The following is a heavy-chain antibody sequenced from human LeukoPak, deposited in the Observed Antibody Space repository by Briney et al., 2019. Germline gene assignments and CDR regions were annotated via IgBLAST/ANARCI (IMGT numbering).Heavy chain of an antibody. CDR1: GFTFSDYY. CDR2: ISSSGSTI. D-gene: IGHD3-10*01. Sequence: GGSLRLSCAASGFTFSDYYMSWIRQPPGKGLEWVSYISSSGSTIYYADSVKGRFTISRDNAKNSLYLQMNSLTAEDTAVYYCARDRGIPAGPYYYYMDVWGKGTTVTVSS. CDR3: ARDRGIPAGPYYYYMDV. V-gene: IGHV3-11*04. J-gene: IGHJ6*03.